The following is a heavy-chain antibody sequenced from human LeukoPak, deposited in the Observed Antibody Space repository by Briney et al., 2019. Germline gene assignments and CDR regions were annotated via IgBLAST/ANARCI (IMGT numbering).Heavy chain of an antibody. V-gene: IGHV3-7*01. CDR2: IKQDGSEK. Sequence: GGSLRLSCAVSGFTFSSYWMNWVRQAPGKGLEWVANIKQDGSEKYYMDSVKGRFTISRDNAKSSLYLQMNGLRAEDTAIYYCARDSDHVRDYWGQGTLVTVSS. CDR3: ARDSDHVRDY. D-gene: IGHD3-10*01. CDR1: GFTFSSYW. J-gene: IGHJ4*02.